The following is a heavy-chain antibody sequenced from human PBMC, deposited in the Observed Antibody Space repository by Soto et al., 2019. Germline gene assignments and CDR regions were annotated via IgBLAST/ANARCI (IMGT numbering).Heavy chain of an antibody. CDR3: ARGPSDYGGNR. Sequence: PSETLSLTCTVSGDSISSSNYFWGRIRQTPGKGLEWIGTIFYSGSTYYNPSLKSRVTISVDTSKNQFSLKLTSVTAADTAVYYCARGPSDYGGNRWGQGTLVSVSS. CDR2: IFYSGST. D-gene: IGHD4-17*01. J-gene: IGHJ5*02. CDR1: GDSISSSNYF. V-gene: IGHV4-39*01.